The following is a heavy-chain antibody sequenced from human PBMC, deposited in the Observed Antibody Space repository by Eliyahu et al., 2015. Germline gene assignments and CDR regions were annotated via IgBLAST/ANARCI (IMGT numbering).Heavy chain of an antibody. J-gene: IGHJ4*02. V-gene: IGHV3-74*01. CDR2: INGDGSSS. CDR1: GFSLSDYW. D-gene: IGHD6-19*01. CDR3: VRGNTGWGFFDY. Sequence: EVQLVESGGGLVQPGGSLRLXCAASGFSLSDYWMHWVPPAPGEGVGWVSRINGDGSSSYYADSVKDRFTISRDNAKNTLYVQMNSLRGEDTAVYYCVRGNTGWGFFDYWGQGTLVTVSS.